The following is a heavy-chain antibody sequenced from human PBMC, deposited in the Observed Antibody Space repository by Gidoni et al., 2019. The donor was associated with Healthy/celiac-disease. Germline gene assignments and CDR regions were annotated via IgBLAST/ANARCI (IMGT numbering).Heavy chain of an antibody. CDR1: GFPFSRYG. J-gene: IGHJ4*02. CDR3: ARDFPYCSSTSCYTTEAFDY. V-gene: IGHV3-33*01. Sequence: QVQLVESGGGVFQPGRSLRLSCAASGFPFSRYGMHLVRQAPGKGVEWVAVRWYDGSNKYYADSVKGRFTISRDNSKNTLYLQMNSRRAEDTAVYYCARDFPYCSSTSCYTTEAFDYWGQGTLVTVSS. D-gene: IGHD2-2*02. CDR2: RWYDGSNK.